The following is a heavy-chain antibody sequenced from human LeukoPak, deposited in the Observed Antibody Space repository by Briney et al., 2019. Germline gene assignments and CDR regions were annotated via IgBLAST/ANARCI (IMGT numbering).Heavy chain of an antibody. CDR1: GYSISSGYY. CDR3: ARGLPLPQFDY. CDR2: INHSGST. J-gene: IGHJ4*02. V-gene: IGHV4-38-2*02. D-gene: IGHD4-11*01. Sequence: SETLSLTCTVSGYSISSGYYWGWIRQPPGKGLEWIGTINHSGSTNYNPSLKSRVTISVDTSKNQFSLKLSSVTAADTAVYYCARGLPLPQFDYWGQGTLVTVSS.